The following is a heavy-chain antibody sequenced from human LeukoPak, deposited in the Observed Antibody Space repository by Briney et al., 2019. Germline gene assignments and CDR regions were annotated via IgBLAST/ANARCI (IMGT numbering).Heavy chain of an antibody. CDR3: ARVPLNKYYDFWSGYPERAFDI. CDR2: INPNSGGT. V-gene: IGHV1-2*02. J-gene: IGHJ3*02. Sequence: AASVKVSCKASGYTFTGYYMHWVRQSPGQGLEWMGWINPNSGGTNYAQKFQGRVTMTRDTSISTAYMELSRLRSDDTAVYYCARVPLNKYYDFWSGYPERAFDIWGQGTMVTVSS. CDR1: GYTFTGYY. D-gene: IGHD3-3*01.